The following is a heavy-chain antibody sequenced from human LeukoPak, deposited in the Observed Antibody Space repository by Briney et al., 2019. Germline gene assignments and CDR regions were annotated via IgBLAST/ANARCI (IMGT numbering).Heavy chain of an antibody. Sequence: GGSLRLSCAASGFTFSSYAMSWVRQAPGKGLEWVSAISGSGGSTYYADSVKGRFTISRDNSKNTLYLQMNSLRAEDTAVYYCAKDLEFRFLEWPAQGYWGQGTLVTV. CDR1: GFTFSSYA. CDR3: AKDLEFRFLEWPAQGY. V-gene: IGHV3-23*01. J-gene: IGHJ4*02. D-gene: IGHD3-3*01. CDR2: ISGSGGST.